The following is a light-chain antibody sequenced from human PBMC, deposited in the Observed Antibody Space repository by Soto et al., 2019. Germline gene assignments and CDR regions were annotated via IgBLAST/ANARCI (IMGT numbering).Light chain of an antibody. J-gene: IGLJ3*02. CDR2: VNSDGSH. CDR1: SGHNNYA. Sequence: QLVLTQSPSASASLGASVKLTCTLSSGHNNYAIAWHQQQPEKGPRYLMKVNSDGSHSKGDGIPDRFSGSSSGAERYLTISSLQSEDEADYYCQTWGTGIWVFGGGTKVTVL. CDR3: QTWGTGIWV. V-gene: IGLV4-69*01.